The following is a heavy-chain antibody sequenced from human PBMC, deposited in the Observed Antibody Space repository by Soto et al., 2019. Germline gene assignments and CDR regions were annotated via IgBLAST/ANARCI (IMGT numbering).Heavy chain of an antibody. V-gene: IGHV3-30*03. Sequence: QVQLVESGGGVVQPGRSLRLSCAASGFTFSSYGMHWVRQAPGKGLEWVAVISYDGSNKYYADSVKGRFTISRDNSKNTLYLQMNRLRDEDTAVYYYATDPHCITMVRGVINYYYYGMDLWGQGTTVTVSS. CDR3: ATDPHCITMVRGVINYYYYGMDL. CDR1: GFTFSSYG. CDR2: ISYDGSNK. D-gene: IGHD3-10*01. J-gene: IGHJ6*02.